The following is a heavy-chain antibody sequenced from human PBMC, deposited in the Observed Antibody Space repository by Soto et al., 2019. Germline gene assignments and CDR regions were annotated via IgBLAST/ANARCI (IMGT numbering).Heavy chain of an antibody. CDR3: AGDNGDGVDV. V-gene: IGHV3-30-3*01. CDR1: GFTFSSYD. J-gene: IGHJ6*02. D-gene: IGHD2-8*01. CDR2: VSYLDRSNK. Sequence: QVQLVEFGGGVVQPGRSRRLSCVASGFTFSSYDMHWVRQAPGKGLEWVAVVSYLDRSNKYYADSVKGRFTISRDNSKNTLYLQMNSLRAEDTAVYYCAGDNGDGVDVWGQGTTVTVSS.